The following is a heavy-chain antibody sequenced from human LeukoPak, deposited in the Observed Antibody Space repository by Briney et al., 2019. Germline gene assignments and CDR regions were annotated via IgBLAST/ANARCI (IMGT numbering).Heavy chain of an antibody. V-gene: IGHV3-23*01. J-gene: IGHJ4*02. CDR2: ISGSGGST. D-gene: IGHD6-19*01. CDR1: GFTFSSYT. Sequence: GGSLRLYCAASGFTFSSYTMSWVRQAPGKGLEWVSTISGSGGSTYSADSVKGRFTISRDNSKNTLYLQMNSLRAEDTAVYYCAKLTHDGYASGWYLIVDYFDYWGQGTLVTVSS. CDR3: AKLTHDGYASGWYLIVDYFDY.